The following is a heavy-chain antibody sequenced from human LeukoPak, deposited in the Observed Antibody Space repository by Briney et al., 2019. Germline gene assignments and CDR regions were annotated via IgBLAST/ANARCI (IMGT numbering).Heavy chain of an antibody. J-gene: IGHJ4*02. CDR2: IIPIFGTA. Sequence: GASVKVSCKASGGTFSSYAISWVRQAPGQGLEWMGGIIPIFGTANYAQKFQGRVTITADESTSTAYMELSSLRSEDTAVYYCAREVWLERRSNYFDYWGRGTLVTVSS. V-gene: IGHV1-69*13. CDR3: AREVWLERRSNYFDY. D-gene: IGHD5-24*01. CDR1: GGTFSSYA.